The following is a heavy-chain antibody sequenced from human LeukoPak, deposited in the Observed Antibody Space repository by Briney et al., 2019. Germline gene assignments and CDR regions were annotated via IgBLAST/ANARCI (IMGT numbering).Heavy chain of an antibody. CDR1: GGTFSSYA. V-gene: IGHV1-69*13. CDR3: ARGGDDYGDYVSWFDP. J-gene: IGHJ5*02. CDR2: IIPIFGTA. D-gene: IGHD4-17*01. Sequence: SVKVSCKASGGTFSSYAISWVRQAPGQGLEWMGGIIPIFGTANYAQKFQGRVTITADESTSTAYMELSSLRSEDTAVYYCARGGDDYGDYVSWFDPWGQGTLVTVSS.